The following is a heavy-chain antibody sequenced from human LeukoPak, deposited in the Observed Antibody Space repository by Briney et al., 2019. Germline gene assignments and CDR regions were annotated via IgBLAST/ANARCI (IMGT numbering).Heavy chain of an antibody. CDR3: ARLIDYYDSSGYSYYFDY. CDR2: IYYSGST. D-gene: IGHD3-22*01. Sequence: SETLSLTCTVSGGSISSGGYYWSWIRQHPGKGLEWIGYIYYSGSTYYNPSLKSRVTISVDTSKNQFSLKLSSVTAADTAVYYCARLIDYYDSSGYSYYFDYWGQGTLVTVSS. CDR1: GGSISSGGYY. V-gene: IGHV4-31*03. J-gene: IGHJ4*02.